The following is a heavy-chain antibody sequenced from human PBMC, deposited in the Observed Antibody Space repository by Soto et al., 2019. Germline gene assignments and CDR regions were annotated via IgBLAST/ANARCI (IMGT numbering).Heavy chain of an antibody. V-gene: IGHV3-23*01. D-gene: IGHD6-19*01. CDR3: AKDRGRGWPYLDY. CDR2: ISGSGGST. J-gene: IGHJ4*02. Sequence: GGSLRLSCAASGFTFSSYAMSWVRQAPGKGLEWVSAISGSGGSTYYADSVKGRFTVSRDNSKNTLYLQMNSLTAEDTAVYYCAKDRGRGWPYLDYWGQGTLVTVSS. CDR1: GFTFSSYA.